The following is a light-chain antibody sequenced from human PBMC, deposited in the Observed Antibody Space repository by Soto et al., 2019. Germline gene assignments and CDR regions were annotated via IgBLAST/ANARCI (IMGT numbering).Light chain of an antibody. CDR1: QSVTTK. J-gene: IGKJ1*01. V-gene: IGKV3-15*01. Sequence: DIFLTPSPAILSLSAVARATLSCRASQSVTTKLAWYQQKPGQAPRLLIHGAFTRATGIPARFSGSGSGTEFTLTISTLQSEDFAVYYCQQYNNWPWTFGQGTKVDI. CDR2: GAF. CDR3: QQYNNWPWT.